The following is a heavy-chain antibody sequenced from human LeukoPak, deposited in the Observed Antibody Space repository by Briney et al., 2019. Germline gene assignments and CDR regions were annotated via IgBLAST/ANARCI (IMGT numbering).Heavy chain of an antibody. J-gene: IGHJ4*02. CDR2: MNPNSGNT. CDR3: ATHTAGRSY. CDR1: GYTFTSYY. Sequence: ASVKVSCKASGYTFTSYYMHWVRQAPGQGLEWMGWMNPNSGNTGYAQKFQGRVTITRNTSISTAYMELSSLRSEDTAVYYCATHTAGRSYWGQGTLVTVSS. D-gene: IGHD6-13*01. V-gene: IGHV1-8*03.